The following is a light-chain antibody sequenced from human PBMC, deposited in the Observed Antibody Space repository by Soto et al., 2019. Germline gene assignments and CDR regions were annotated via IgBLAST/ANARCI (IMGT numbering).Light chain of an antibody. CDR3: QESFFTLGT. CDR1: KNINTW. J-gene: IGKJ1*01. Sequence: DLQMTPSPSTLSASVGDRGTVTCRASKNINTWVAWYQQKPGKAPKLLIYDASSLESGVPSRFSGSGSGTEFTLTINNLQREDFATYYCQESFFTLGTFGRGTKVDIK. V-gene: IGKV1-5*01. CDR2: DAS.